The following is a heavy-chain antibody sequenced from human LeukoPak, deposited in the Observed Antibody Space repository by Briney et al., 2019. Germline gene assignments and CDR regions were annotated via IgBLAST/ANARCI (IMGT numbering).Heavy chain of an antibody. D-gene: IGHD2-2*01. CDR3: ARDKQYCSSTSCYFLDYYYGMDV. V-gene: IGHV3-30*04. CDR2: ISYDGSNK. J-gene: IGHJ6*02. CDR1: GFTFSSYA. Sequence: GGSLRLSCAASGFTFSSYAMHWVRQAPGKGLEWVAVISYDGSNKYYADSVKGRFTISRDNSKNTLYLQMNSLRAEDTAVYYCARDKQYCSSTSCYFLDYYYGMDVWGQGTTVTVSS.